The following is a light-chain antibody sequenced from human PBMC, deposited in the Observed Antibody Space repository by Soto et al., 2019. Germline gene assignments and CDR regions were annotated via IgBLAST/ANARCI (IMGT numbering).Light chain of an antibody. J-gene: IGKJ5*01. Sequence: DIVMTQSPDSLAVSLGERATINCKSSQSVLYSSNNKNYLAWYQQKPGQPPKLLIYWASTRESVVPDRFSGSGSVTDFTLTISSLQAEDVAVYYCQQYYSTPITFGQGTRLEIK. CDR2: WAS. CDR1: QSVLYSSNNKNY. CDR3: QQYYSTPIT. V-gene: IGKV4-1*01.